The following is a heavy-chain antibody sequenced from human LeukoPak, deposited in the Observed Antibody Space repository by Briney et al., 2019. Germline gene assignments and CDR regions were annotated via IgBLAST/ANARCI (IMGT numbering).Heavy chain of an antibody. J-gene: IGHJ4*02. V-gene: IGHV4-38-2*01. CDR1: GYSISSGYY. D-gene: IGHD2-2*01. CDR3: ARVGCSSTSCYPRRDY. Sequence: SETLSLTCAVSGYSISSGYYWGWIRQPPGKGLEWIGSIYHSGSTYYNPFLKSRVTISVDTSKNQFSLKLSSVTAADTAVYYCARVGCSSTSCYPRRDYWGQGTLVTVSS. CDR2: IYHSGST.